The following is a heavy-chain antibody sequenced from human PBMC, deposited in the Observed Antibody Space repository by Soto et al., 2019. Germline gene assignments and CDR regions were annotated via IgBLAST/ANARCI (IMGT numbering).Heavy chain of an antibody. CDR2: IYSGDSDT. J-gene: IGHJ4*02. CDR1: GYSFTDYW. Sequence: LGESLKISCKGSGYSFTDYWIAWVRQMPGKGLEWVGIIYSGDSDTRYSPSFQGQVSISADKSISTAYLQWSSLKASDTAMYYCAKHHGSGYYFYLDYWGQGTLVTVSS. CDR3: AKHHGSGYYFYLDY. V-gene: IGHV5-51*01. D-gene: IGHD3-22*01.